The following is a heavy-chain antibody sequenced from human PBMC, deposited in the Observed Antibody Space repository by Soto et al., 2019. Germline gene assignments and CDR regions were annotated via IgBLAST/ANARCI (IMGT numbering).Heavy chain of an antibody. D-gene: IGHD1-26*01. CDR2: IYHSGST. CDR1: GGSISSSNW. Sequence: LRETLSLTCAVSGGSISSSNWWSWVRQPPGKGLEWIGEIYHSGSTNYNPSLKSRVTISVDKSKNQFSLKLSSVTAADTAVYYCARVWVWRVGATTEGRFDPWGQGTLVTVSS. J-gene: IGHJ5*02. CDR3: ARVWVWRVGATTEGRFDP. V-gene: IGHV4-4*03.